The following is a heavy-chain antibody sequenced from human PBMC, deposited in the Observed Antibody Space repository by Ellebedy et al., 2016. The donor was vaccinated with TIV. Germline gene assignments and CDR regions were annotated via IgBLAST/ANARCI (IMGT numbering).Heavy chain of an antibody. CDR1: GDSMNKYY. CDR3: AATVDGAMVTGYFDL. D-gene: IGHD5-18*01. CDR2: IFNSGTT. Sequence: SETLSLTXTVSGDSMNKYYWSWIRQPAGKGLEWIGRIFNSGTTEYNPSLKSRVTMSLDTSKTQFSLKLRSVTAADTAVYYCAATVDGAMVTGYFDLWGRGSLVSVSS. J-gene: IGHJ2*01. V-gene: IGHV4-4*07.